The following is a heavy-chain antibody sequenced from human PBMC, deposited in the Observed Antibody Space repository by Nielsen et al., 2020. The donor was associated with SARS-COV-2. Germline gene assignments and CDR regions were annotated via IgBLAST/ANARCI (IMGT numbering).Heavy chain of an antibody. CDR3: ARGPGTAYYFMDV. V-gene: IGHV4-4*02. D-gene: IGHD1-7*01. CDR1: GGSVSSNDW. J-gene: IGHJ6*03. Sequence: SETLSLTCAVSGGSVSSNDWWTWVRQSPGKGLEWIGEVSHSGSTNYSPSLKSRVTLSMDKSRRQFSLRLASVSAADTAVYFCARGPGTAYYFMDVWGKGTTVTVYS. CDR2: VSHSGST.